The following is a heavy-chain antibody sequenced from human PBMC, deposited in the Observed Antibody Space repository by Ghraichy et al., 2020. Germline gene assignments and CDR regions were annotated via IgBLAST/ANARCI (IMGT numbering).Heavy chain of an antibody. V-gene: IGHV3-21*01. CDR2: ISSTSSYI. J-gene: IGHJ4*02. CDR3: ASTYYYDPVVINY. D-gene: IGHD3-22*01. CDR1: GFTFSSYS. Sequence: GGSLRLSCAASGFTFSSYSMSWVRQAPGKGLEWVSSISSTSSYIYYADSVKGRFTISRDNAENSLSLQMNSLRAEETAVYYCASTYYYDPVVINYLGQGTLVTVSS.